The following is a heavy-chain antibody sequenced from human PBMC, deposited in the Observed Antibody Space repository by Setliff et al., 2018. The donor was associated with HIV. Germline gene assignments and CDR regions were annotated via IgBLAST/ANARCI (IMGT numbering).Heavy chain of an antibody. Sequence: PGGSLRLSCAANGFSFSSYAMSWVRQAPGKGLEWVSGIGGSGGSTYYADSVKGRFTISRDNSKNTLYLQVSSLRAEDTAVYFCAKAHWDPLSPDSWGQGTLVTVSS. CDR3: AKAHWDPLSPDS. CDR2: IGGSGGST. J-gene: IGHJ4*02. V-gene: IGHV3-23*01. D-gene: IGHD1-26*01. CDR1: GFSFSSYA.